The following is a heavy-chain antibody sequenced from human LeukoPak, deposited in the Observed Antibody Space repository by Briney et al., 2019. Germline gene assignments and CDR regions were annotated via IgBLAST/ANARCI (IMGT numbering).Heavy chain of an antibody. CDR2: INHSGST. CDR3: ARERVVGSTSPPVY. Sequence: PSETLSLTCAVYGGSLSGHYWSWIRQPPGKGLEWIGEINHSGSTSYNPSLKSRVTISVDTSKNQFSLKLSSVTAADTAVYYCARERVVGSTSPPVYWGQGTLVTVSS. V-gene: IGHV4-34*01. D-gene: IGHD1-26*01. CDR1: GGSLSGHY. J-gene: IGHJ4*02.